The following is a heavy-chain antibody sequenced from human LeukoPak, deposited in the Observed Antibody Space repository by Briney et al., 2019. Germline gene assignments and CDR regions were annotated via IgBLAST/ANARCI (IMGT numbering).Heavy chain of an antibody. Sequence: SETLSLTCAVYGGSFSDYYWTWIRQTPGKGLEWIGEMSPSGSSNYNTSLKSLVTISVDTSKKQFSLKLRSVTAADTAVYYCARGRQDVNMILVVMAGVSYYLDVWSKGTTVTVS. CDR2: MSPSGSS. V-gene: IGHV4-34*01. J-gene: IGHJ6*03. D-gene: IGHD3-22*01. CDR1: GGSFSDYY. CDR3: ARGRQDVNMILVVMAGVSYYLDV.